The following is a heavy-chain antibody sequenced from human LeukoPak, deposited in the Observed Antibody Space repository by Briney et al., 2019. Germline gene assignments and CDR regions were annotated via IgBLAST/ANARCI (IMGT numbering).Heavy chain of an antibody. D-gene: IGHD3-10*01. CDR2: VKQDGSEK. J-gene: IGHJ5*02. CDR3: ARVKGYYYGSGSNRRFDP. V-gene: IGHV3-7*03. Sequence: GGSLRLSCAASGFTFSSYWMSWVRQAPGKGLEWVANVKQDGSEKYYVDSVKGRFTISRDNAKNSLYLQMNSLRAEDTAVYYCARVKGYYYGSGSNRRFDPWGQGTLVTVSS. CDR1: GFTFSSYW.